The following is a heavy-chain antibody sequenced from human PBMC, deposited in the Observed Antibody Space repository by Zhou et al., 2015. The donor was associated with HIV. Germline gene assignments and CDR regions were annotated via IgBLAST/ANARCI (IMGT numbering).Heavy chain of an antibody. V-gene: IGHV1-69*01. Sequence: QVHLVQSGAEVKKPGSSVKVSCKASGGTFSSYGITWVRQAPGQGLEWMGGIIPTFGAAHYAQTFQGRVIITADESTTTVYMELSSLRIDDTAVYYCARPPAPVAGHGVLDYWGQGTLVTVSS. J-gene: IGHJ4*02. CDR2: IIPTFGAA. CDR3: ARPPAPVAGHGVLDY. D-gene: IGHD6-19*01. CDR1: GGTFSSYG.